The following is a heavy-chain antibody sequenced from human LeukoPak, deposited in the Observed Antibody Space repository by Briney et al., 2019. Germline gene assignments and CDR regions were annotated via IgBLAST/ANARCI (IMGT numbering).Heavy chain of an antibody. CDR2: INQSGST. Sequence: SETLSLTCAVYGGSFSGYYWSWIRQPPGKGLEWIGEINQSGSTNYNPSLNRRVSMSVDTSKNQFSLKLSSVTAADTAVYYCARGSTDLDIVVVPASIPLSGDLSGADSHGGFEYWGHGTLVTVSS. D-gene: IGHD2-2*02. V-gene: IGHV4-34*01. J-gene: IGHJ4*01. CDR1: GGSFSGYY. CDR3: ARGSTDLDIVVVPASIPLSGDLSGADSHGGFEY.